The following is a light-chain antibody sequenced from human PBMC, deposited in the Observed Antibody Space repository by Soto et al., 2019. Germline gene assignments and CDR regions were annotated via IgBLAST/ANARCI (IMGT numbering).Light chain of an antibody. V-gene: IGKV3-15*01. CDR2: GAS. CDR3: QQYNSLWT. Sequence: EIVMTQSPATLSVSPGERATLSCRASQRVSSDLAWYQQKPGQAPRLLIYGASTRATGIPARFSGSGSGTEFTLTISSLQSEDFALYYCQQYNSLWTFGQGTKVEIK. J-gene: IGKJ1*01. CDR1: QRVSSD.